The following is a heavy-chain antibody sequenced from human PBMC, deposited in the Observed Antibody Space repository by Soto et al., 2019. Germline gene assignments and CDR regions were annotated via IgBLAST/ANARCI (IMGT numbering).Heavy chain of an antibody. V-gene: IGHV5-51*01. Sequence: GDSLRLSCNGSGYRFTRYWIGWGRQMPGTGLEWMGIIYPGDSDTRYSPSFQGQVTISADKSISTAYLQWSSLKASDTAMYYCVRRVSSSLSCFDDCGQGTLVT. CDR3: VRRVSSSLSCFDD. D-gene: IGHD6-13*01. CDR1: GYRFTRYW. J-gene: IGHJ4*02. CDR2: IYPGDSDT.